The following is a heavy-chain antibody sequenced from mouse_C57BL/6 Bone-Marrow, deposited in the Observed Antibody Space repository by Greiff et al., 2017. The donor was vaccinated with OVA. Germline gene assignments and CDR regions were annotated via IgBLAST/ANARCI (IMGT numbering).Heavy chain of an antibody. CDR1: GFTFNTYA. CDR3: VRDGFAY. J-gene: IGHJ3*01. V-gene: IGHV10-3*03. Sequence: DVMLVESGGGLVQPKGSLKLSCAASGFTFNTYAMHWVCQAPGKGLEWVARIRSKSNNYATYYADSVKDRFTISRDDSQSMLYLQMNNLKTEDTAMYYCVRDGFAYWGQGTLVTVSA. CDR2: IRSKSNNYAT.